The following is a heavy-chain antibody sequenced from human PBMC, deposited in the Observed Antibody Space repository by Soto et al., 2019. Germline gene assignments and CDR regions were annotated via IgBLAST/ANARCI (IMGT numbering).Heavy chain of an antibody. CDR1: GFTFSSYS. CDR3: AREGGMDV. CDR2: ISTSGSTI. V-gene: IGHV3-48*01. Sequence: EVQLVESGGGLVQPGGSLRLSCAASGFTFSSYSINWVRQAPGKGLEWVSYISTSGSTIYYADSVKGRFTISRDNARNSVYLQVNSLRAEDAAVYYCAREGGMDVWGQGTTVTVSS. J-gene: IGHJ6*02.